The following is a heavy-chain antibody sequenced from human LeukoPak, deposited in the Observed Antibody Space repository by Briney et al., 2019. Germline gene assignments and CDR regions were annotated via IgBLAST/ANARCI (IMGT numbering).Heavy chain of an antibody. D-gene: IGHD2-2*01. Sequence: KPSETLSLTCAVHGGSFGGYYWSWIRQPAGKGLEWIGRIYTSGSTNYNPSLKSRVTISVDTSKNQFSLKLSSVTAADTAVYYCAREGAAYCSSTSCSRDAFDIWGQGTMVTVSS. V-gene: IGHV4-59*10. CDR3: AREGAAYCSSTSCSRDAFDI. CDR1: GGSFGGYY. CDR2: IYTSGST. J-gene: IGHJ3*02.